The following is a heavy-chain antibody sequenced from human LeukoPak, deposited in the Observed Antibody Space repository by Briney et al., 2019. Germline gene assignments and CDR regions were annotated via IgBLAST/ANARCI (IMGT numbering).Heavy chain of an antibody. Sequence: PSETLSLTCTVSGGSVSNYYWSWIRQPAGKGLEWIGRIYTSGSTNYNPSLKSRVTISVDTSKNQFSLKLSSVTAADTAVYYCARGSAWGYSYGSGLDYWGQGTLVTVSS. CDR3: ARGSAWGYSYGSGLDY. J-gene: IGHJ4*02. CDR1: GGSVSNYY. CDR2: IYTSGST. D-gene: IGHD5-18*01. V-gene: IGHV4-4*07.